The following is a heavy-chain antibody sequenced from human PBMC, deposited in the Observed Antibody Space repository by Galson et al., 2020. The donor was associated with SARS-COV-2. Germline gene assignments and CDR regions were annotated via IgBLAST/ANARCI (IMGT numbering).Heavy chain of an antibody. V-gene: IGHV4-4*02. CDR3: ARGWSGRESGIDP. CDR2: IYHSGST. D-gene: IGHD3-10*01. CDR1: GGSISSSNW. J-gene: IGHJ5*02. Sequence: SETLSLTCAVSGGSISSSNWWSWVRQPPGKGLEWIGEIYHSGSTNYNPSLKSRVTRSVDKSKNQFSLKLSSVTAADTAVYYCARGWSGRESGIDPWGQGTLVTGSS.